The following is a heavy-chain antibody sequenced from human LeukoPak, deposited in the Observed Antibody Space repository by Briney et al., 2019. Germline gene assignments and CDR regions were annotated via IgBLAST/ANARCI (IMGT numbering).Heavy chain of an antibody. J-gene: IGHJ3*02. CDR2: ISSSSSYI. Sequence: GGSLRLSCAASGFTFSSYSMNWVRQAPGKGLEWVSSISSSSSYIYYADSVKGRFTISRDNAKNSLYLQMNSLRAEDTAVYYCARDRREFGITMIVVDDYAFDIWGQGTMVTVSS. CDR3: ARDRREFGITMIVVDDYAFDI. CDR1: GFTFSSYS. V-gene: IGHV3-21*01. D-gene: IGHD3-22*01.